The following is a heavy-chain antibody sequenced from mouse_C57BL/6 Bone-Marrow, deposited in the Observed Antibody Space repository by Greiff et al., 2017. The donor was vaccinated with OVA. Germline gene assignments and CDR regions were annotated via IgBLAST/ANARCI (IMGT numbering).Heavy chain of an antibody. D-gene: IGHD2-2*01. Sequence: VQLQQPGTELVKPGASVKLSCKASGYTFTSYWMHWVKQRPGQGLEWIGNINPSNGGTNYNEKFKSKATLTVDKSSSTAYMQLSSLTSEDSAVYYCARGRGGYLYYYAMDYWGQGTPVTVSS. CDR3: ARGRGGYLYYYAMDY. J-gene: IGHJ4*01. CDR1: GYTFTSYW. V-gene: IGHV1-53*01. CDR2: INPSNGGT.